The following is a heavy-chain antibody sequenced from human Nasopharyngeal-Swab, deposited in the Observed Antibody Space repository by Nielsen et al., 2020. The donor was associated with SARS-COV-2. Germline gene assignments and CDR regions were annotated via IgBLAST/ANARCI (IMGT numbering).Heavy chain of an antibody. Sequence: GSLRLSCTVSGGSISSSSYYWGWIRQPPGKGLEWIGSIYYSGSTYYNPSLKSRVTISVDRSKNQFSLKLSSVTAADTAVYYCARSKKQQLTLVDYWGQGTLVTVSS. D-gene: IGHD6-13*01. V-gene: IGHV4-39*07. CDR2: IYYSGST. J-gene: IGHJ4*02. CDR1: GGSISSSSYY. CDR3: ARSKKQQLTLVDY.